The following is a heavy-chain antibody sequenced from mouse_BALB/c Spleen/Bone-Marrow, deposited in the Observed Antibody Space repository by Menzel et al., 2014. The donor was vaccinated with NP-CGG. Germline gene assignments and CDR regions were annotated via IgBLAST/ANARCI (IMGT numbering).Heavy chain of an antibody. CDR3: ARDRGGLLFDY. CDR1: GFTFTDYY. Sequence: EVKLVESGGGLVQPGGSLRLSCATSGFTFTDYYMNWVRQPPGKALEWLGFIRNKANGYTTEYSASVKGRFTISRDNSQSILYLQMNTLRAEDSATYYCARDRGGLLFDYWGQGTTLTVSS. CDR2: IRNKANGYTT. J-gene: IGHJ2*01. D-gene: IGHD1-1*01. V-gene: IGHV7-3*02.